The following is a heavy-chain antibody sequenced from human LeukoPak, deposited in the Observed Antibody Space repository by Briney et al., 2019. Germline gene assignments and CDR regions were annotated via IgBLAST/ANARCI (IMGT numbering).Heavy chain of an antibody. CDR1: GYTFTNYY. J-gene: IGHJ5*02. CDR3: ARDHNYLDYGQGFDP. CDR2: VNLSGGST. V-gene: IGHV1-46*01. Sequence: ASVKVSCKASGYTFTNYYVHWVRQAPGQGLEWMGTVNLSGGSTTCARKFQGRVTMTRDTSTRTVYMELSSLRTEDTAVYYCARDHNYLDYGQGFDPWGQGTLVTVSS. D-gene: IGHD4-17*01.